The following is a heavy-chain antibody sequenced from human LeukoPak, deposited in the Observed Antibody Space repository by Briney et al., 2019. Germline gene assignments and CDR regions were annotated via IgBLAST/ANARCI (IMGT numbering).Heavy chain of an antibody. CDR1: GFTFSSYA. D-gene: IGHD2-21*02. V-gene: IGHV3-23*01. J-gene: IGHJ6*03. CDR2: ISGSGGST. CDR3: VVTTISYYYYYMDV. Sequence: PGGFLRLSCAASGFTFSSYAMSWVRQAPGKGLEWVSAISGSGGSTYYADSVKGRFTISRDNSKNTLYLQMNSLRAEDTAVYYCVVTTISYYYYYMDVWGKGTTVTVSS.